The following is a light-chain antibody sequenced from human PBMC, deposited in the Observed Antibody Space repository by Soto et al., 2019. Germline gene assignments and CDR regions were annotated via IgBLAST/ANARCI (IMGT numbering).Light chain of an antibody. V-gene: IGLV1-40*01. CDR2: GNN. J-gene: IGLJ3*02. CDR3: QSYDSSLSGSV. Sequence: QSVLTQPPSVAGAPGQRGTLSCTGSSSNIGAGYDVHWYLQHPGTSPKLLIYGNNHRPSGVPDRFSGSKSGTSAALAITGLQAEDEADYYCQSYDSSLSGSVFGGGTKLTVL. CDR1: SSNIGAGYD.